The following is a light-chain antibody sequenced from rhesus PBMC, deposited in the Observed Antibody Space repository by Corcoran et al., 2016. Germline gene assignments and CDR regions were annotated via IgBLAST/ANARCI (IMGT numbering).Light chain of an antibody. J-gene: IGKJ2*01. CDR2: GAS. Sequence: ETVVTQSPATLSLSPGERATLSCRASQSVGSYLAWYQQKPGQAPRLRIYGASSRATGIPERFGGSGSGTDFTLTISSLEPEDVGVYYCQQSSNLYSFGQGTKVEIK. CDR1: QSVGSY. CDR3: QQSSNLYS. V-gene: IGKV3-24*04.